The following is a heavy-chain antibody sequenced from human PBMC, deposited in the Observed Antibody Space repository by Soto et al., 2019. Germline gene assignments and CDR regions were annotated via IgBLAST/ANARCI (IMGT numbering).Heavy chain of an antibody. CDR1: GFTFRTYW. J-gene: IGHJ4*02. CDR3: TSEYSRSYYFDY. Sequence: LRLSCAASGFTFRTYWMHWVRQAPGKGLVWVSRISSDGGNTNYADSVKGRFTVSRDNAKNTLYLQMNSLRAEDTAVYFCTSEYSRSYYFDYWGQGTLVTVSS. D-gene: IGHD6-6*01. CDR2: ISSDGGNT. V-gene: IGHV3-74*01.